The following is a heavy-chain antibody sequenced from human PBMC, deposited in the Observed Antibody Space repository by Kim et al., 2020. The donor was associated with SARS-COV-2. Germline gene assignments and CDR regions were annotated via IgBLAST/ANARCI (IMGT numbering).Heavy chain of an antibody. CDR1: GFTFSSYG. V-gene: IGHV3-30*18. D-gene: IGHD3-10*01. Sequence: GGSLRLSCAASGFTFSSYGMHWVRQAPGKGLEWVAVISYDGSNKYYADSVKGRFTISRDNSKNTLYLQMNSLRAEDTAGYYCAKDEVRGAYYYGMDVWGQGTTVTVSS. J-gene: IGHJ6*02. CDR3: AKDEVRGAYYYGMDV. CDR2: ISYDGSNK.